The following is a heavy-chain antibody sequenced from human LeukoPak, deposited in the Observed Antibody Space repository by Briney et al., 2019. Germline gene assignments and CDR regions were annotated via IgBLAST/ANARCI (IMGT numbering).Heavy chain of an antibody. CDR2: IYSGGST. V-gene: IGHV3-53*01. J-gene: IGHJ3*01. CDR3: AKEMATIRAFDF. D-gene: IGHD5-24*01. CDR1: GFTVSSNY. Sequence: GGSLRLSCAASGFTVSSNYMNWVRQAPGKGLEWVSVIYSGGSTYYADSVKGRFTISRDNSKNTLYLQMNSLRAEDTAVYYCAKEMATIRAFDFWGQGTMVTVSS.